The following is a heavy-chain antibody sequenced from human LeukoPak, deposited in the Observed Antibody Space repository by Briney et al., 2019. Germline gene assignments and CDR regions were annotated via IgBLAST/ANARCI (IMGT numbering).Heavy chain of an antibody. CDR2: ISAGNGNT. D-gene: IGHD1-26*01. CDR1: GYTFTSYA. V-gene: IGHV1-3*01. Sequence: GASVKVSCKASGYTFTSYAIHWVRQDPGQRLEWMGWISAGNGNTKYSQNFQGRVTFISNTSATTAFMELSSLRSEDAAVYYCARDSGSGSNDYWGQGTLVTVSS. CDR3: ARDSGSGSNDY. J-gene: IGHJ4*02.